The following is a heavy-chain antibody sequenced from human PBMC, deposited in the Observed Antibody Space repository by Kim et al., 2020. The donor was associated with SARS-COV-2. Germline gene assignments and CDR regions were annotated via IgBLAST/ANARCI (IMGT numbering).Heavy chain of an antibody. J-gene: IGHJ3*01. CDR2: ISYDGSNK. V-gene: IGHV3-30*04. CDR1: GFTFSSYA. Sequence: GGSLRLSCAASGFTFSSYAMHWVRQAPGKGLEWVAVISYDGSNKYYADSVKGRFTISRDNSKNTLYLQMNSLRAEDTAVYYCARGTDYYDSSGYYHDAF. D-gene: IGHD3-22*01. CDR3: ARGTDYYDSSGYYHDAF.